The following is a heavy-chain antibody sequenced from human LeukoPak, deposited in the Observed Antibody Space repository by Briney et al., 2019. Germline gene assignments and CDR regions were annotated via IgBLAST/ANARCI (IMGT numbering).Heavy chain of an antibody. CDR3: AGVVVPAANWFDP. V-gene: IGHV4-59*07. J-gene: IGHJ5*02. D-gene: IGHD2-2*01. Sequence: SDTLSLTCTVSGGSISSYYWSWIRQPPGKGLEWIGYIYYSGGTNYNPSLKSRVTISVDTSKNQFSLKLSSVTAADTAVYYCAGVVVPAANWFDPWGQGTLVTVSS. CDR2: IYYSGGT. CDR1: GGSISSYY.